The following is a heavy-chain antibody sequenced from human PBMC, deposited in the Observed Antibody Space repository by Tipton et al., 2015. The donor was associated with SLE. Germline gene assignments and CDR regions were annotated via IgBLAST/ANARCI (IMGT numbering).Heavy chain of an antibody. CDR1: GHSISSGFY. CDR3: ARHPPGPPLAGWFDP. CDR2: FYHRGTT. Sequence: TLSLTCSVSGHSISSGFYWGWIRQSPGKGLEWIGNFYHRGTTYYNPSLKSRVTISADTSKNQFFLKVNSMTAADTAIYYCARHPPGPPLAGWFDPWGQGTLVTVSS. J-gene: IGHJ5*02. V-gene: IGHV4-38-2*01.